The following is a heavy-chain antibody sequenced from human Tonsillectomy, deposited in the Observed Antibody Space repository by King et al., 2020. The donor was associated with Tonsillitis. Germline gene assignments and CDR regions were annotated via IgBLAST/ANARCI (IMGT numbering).Heavy chain of an antibody. Sequence: QLVESGGGLVQPGRSLRLSCAASGFTFDDYAMHWVRQAPGKGLDWVSGISWNSGSIGYADSVKGRFSISRDNAKNSLYLQMNSLRAEDTALYYCAKDLSPGDYYYTMDVWGQGTTVTVSS. V-gene: IGHV3-9*01. CDR2: ISWNSGSI. D-gene: IGHD2-2*01. J-gene: IGHJ6*02. CDR1: GFTFDDYA. CDR3: AKDLSPGDYYYTMDV.